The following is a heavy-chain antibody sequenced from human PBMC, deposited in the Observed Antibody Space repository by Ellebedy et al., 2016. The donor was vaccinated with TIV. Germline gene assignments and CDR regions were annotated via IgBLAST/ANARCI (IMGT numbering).Heavy chain of an antibody. J-gene: IGHJ4*02. CDR2: ISGSSVDT. V-gene: IGHV3-11*06. CDR3: ARASRFLDY. CDR1: GFSFSDHY. Sequence: GESLKISCVVSGFSFSDHYMNWIRQTPGKGLEWLSYISGSSVDTNYADSVKGRFTISRDNAKNSLYLQMNSLRAEDTAVYYCARASRFLDYWGQGTLVTVSS. D-gene: IGHD3-3*01.